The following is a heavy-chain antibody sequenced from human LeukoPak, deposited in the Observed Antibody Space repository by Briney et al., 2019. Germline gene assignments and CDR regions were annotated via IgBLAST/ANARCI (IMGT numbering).Heavy chain of an antibody. V-gene: IGHV4-39*07. CDR3: ARGGKIAVVGTRSPQYFQH. Sequence: SETLSLTSTVSGGSISSSSYYWGWIRHPPGKGLEWLGNIYYSGSTYYNPSLKSRVTISLDTSKNQFSLKLSSVTAADTAVYYCARGGKIAVVGTRSPQYFQHWGQGTLVTVSS. CDR2: IYYSGST. CDR1: GGSISSSSYY. D-gene: IGHD6-19*01. J-gene: IGHJ1*01.